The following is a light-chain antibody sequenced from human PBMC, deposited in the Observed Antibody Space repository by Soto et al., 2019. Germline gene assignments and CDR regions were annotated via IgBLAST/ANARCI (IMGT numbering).Light chain of an antibody. J-gene: IGKJ2*01. CDR2: AAY. V-gene: IGKV1-9*01. Sequence: DIQLTQSPSVLSASVGDRVTITCRASQGISSYLACYQHKPGKAPKLLIYAAYSLQSGVPSRFRGSRSGTEFTLTISSLQPEDLGTYYSKQLNSYSHPFGLGTKLEIK. CDR3: KQLNSYSHP. CDR1: QGISSY.